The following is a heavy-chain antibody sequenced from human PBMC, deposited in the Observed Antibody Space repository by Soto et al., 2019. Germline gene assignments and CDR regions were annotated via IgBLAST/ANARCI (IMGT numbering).Heavy chain of an antibody. J-gene: IGHJ6*02. CDR2: VNPNSGKT. CDR1: GYTFTSYD. V-gene: IGHV1-8*01. Sequence: QVQLVQSGAEVKKPGASVKVSCKASGYTFTSYDINWGRQASGQGLEWMGWVNPNSGKTGYAQKFQGRVTMTRNTSTNTAYMELSSLRSEDTAVYYCARELAVAGYYYYGLDVWGQGTTVTVSS. D-gene: IGHD6-19*01. CDR3: ARELAVAGYYYYGLDV.